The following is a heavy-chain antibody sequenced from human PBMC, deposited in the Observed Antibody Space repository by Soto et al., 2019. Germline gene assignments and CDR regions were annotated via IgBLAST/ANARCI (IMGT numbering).Heavy chain of an antibody. CDR2: INHSGST. CDR3: ARGYGRNCDY. J-gene: IGHJ4*02. D-gene: IGHD3-10*01. CDR1: GGSFSGYY. Sequence: SETLSLTCAVYGGSFSGYYWSWIRQPPGKGLEWIGEINHSGSTNYNPSLKSRVTISVDTSKNQFSLKLSSVTAADTAVYYCARGYGRNCDYWGQGTLVTVS. V-gene: IGHV4-34*01.